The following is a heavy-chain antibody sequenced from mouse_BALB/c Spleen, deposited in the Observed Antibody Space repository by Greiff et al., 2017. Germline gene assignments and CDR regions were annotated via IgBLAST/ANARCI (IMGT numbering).Heavy chain of an antibody. V-gene: IGHV5-17*02. Sequence: EVKLVESGGGLVQPGGSRKLSCAASGFTFSSFGMHWVRQAPEKGLEWVAYISSGSSTIYYADTVKGRFTISRDNPKNTLFLQMTSLRSEDTAMYYCARRGYYGSSYDFDVWGAGTTVTVSS. CDR1: GFTFSSFG. J-gene: IGHJ1*01. CDR3: ARRGYYGSSYDFDV. CDR2: ISSGSSTI. D-gene: IGHD1-1*01.